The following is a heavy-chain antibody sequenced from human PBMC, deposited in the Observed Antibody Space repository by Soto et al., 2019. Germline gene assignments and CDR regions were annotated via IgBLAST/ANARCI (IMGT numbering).Heavy chain of an antibody. CDR1: GFKFDSYA. Sequence: GGSLRLSCAASGFKFDSYAMNWVRQAPGKGLEWVATISSGGAATYYADSVKGRFTISRDTSKNTLYLQMTNMDPVDTATYYCAHMTTVTTFDSWGQGTLVTVSS. CDR2: ISSGGAAT. V-gene: IGHV3-23*01. D-gene: IGHD4-17*01. J-gene: IGHJ4*02. CDR3: AHMTTVTTFDS.